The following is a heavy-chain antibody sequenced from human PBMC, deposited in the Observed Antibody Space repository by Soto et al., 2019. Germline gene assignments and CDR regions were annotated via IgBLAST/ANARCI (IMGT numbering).Heavy chain of an antibody. V-gene: IGHV4-4*07. Sequence: PSETLSLTCIVSGDSITSHLWTWIRQPPGKGLEWIGLMHYSGNTNFNPSLKSRVTMFLDTSKNLFSLKLSSVTAADTAVYYCAREGGDSEHYYYYGMDVWGQGTTVTVSS. CDR2: MHYSGNT. D-gene: IGHD2-21*02. CDR1: GDSITSHL. J-gene: IGHJ6*02. CDR3: AREGGDSEHYYYYGMDV.